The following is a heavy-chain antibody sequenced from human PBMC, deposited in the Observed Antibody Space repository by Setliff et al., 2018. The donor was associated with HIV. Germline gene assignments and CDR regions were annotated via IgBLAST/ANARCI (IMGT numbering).Heavy chain of an antibody. Sequence: SGGSLRLSCAASGFTFSSYSMTWVRQAPGKGLEWVASINSDSNYISYADSVKGRFTISRDNAKNSLYLQMKSLRAEDTAVYYCATRPPTDYWGQGTLVTVSS. CDR2: INSDSNYI. CDR3: ATRPPTDY. CDR1: GFTFSSYS. J-gene: IGHJ4*02. V-gene: IGHV3-21*06.